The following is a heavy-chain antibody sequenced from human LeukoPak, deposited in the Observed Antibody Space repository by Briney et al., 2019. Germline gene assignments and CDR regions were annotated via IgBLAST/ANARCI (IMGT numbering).Heavy chain of an antibody. CDR3: ARGGRARTAMVPLDY. Sequence: PSETLSLTCAVYGGSFSGYYWSWIRQPPGKGLEWIGEINHSGSTNYNPSLKSRVTISVDTSKNQFSLKLSSVAAADTAVYYCARGGRARTAMVPLDYWGQGTLVTVSS. V-gene: IGHV4-34*01. CDR2: INHSGST. CDR1: GGSFSGYY. D-gene: IGHD5-18*01. J-gene: IGHJ4*02.